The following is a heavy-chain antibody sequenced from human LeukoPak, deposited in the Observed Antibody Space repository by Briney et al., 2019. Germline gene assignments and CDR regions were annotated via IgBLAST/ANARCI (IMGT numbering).Heavy chain of an antibody. J-gene: IGHJ4*02. V-gene: IGHV1-3*01. D-gene: IGHD3-22*01. CDR3: ARYSHLYDSSGLDY. CDR2: INAGNGNT. CDR1: GYTFTSYA. Sequence: ASVKVSCKASGYTFTSYAMHWVRQAPGQRLEWMGWINAGNGNTKYSQKFQGRVTITRDTSASTAYMELSSLRSEDTAVYYCARYSHLYDSSGLDYWGQGTLVTVSS.